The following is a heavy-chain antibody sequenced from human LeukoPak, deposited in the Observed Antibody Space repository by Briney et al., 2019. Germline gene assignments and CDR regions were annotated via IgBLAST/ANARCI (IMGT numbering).Heavy chain of an antibody. CDR2: ISSSSSNI. J-gene: IGHJ6*04. CDR1: GFTFSSYS. CDR3: ARDGTPIHSSGWVYMDV. V-gene: IGHV3-48*01. Sequence: SGGSLRLSCAASGFTFSSYSMYWVRQAPGKGLEWVSYISSSSSNIYYADSVKGRFTISRDNAKNSFYLQMNSLRAEDTAVYYCARDGTPIHSSGWVYMDVWGKGTTVTISS. D-gene: IGHD6-25*01.